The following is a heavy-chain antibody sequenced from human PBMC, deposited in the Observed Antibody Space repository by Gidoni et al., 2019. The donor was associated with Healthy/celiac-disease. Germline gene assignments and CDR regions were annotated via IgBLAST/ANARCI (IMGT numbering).Heavy chain of an antibody. Sequence: QVQLVESWGVVVQPGRSLRLSCAASGFTFRSYGMHWVRQAPGKGLEWVAVIWYDGSNKYYAESVKGRFNIARDNSKNKLYLKMNSLRAEDTAVYYCARDGCWSGPDYYYYMDVWGKGTTVTVSS. D-gene: IGHD3-3*01. CDR3: ARDGCWSGPDYYYYMDV. V-gene: IGHV3-33*01. CDR1: GFTFRSYG. J-gene: IGHJ6*03. CDR2: IWYDGSNK.